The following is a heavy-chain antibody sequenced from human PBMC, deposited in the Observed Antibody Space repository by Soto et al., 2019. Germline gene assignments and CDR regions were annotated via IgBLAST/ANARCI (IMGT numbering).Heavy chain of an antibody. CDR3: PKGKGYSSGCYGGSAFDT. V-gene: IGHV3-23*01. Sequence: GGSLRLSCAASGFTFSSYAMSWVRQAPGKGLEWVSAISGSGGSTYYADSVKGRFTISRDNSKNTLYLQMNSLRAEDTAVYYFPKGKGYSSGCYGGSAFDTWGQGTMVTVSS. D-gene: IGHD6-19*01. CDR1: GFTFSSYA. J-gene: IGHJ3*02. CDR2: ISGSGGST.